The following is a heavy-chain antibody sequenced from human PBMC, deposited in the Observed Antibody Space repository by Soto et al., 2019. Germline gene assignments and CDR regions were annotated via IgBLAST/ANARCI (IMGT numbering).Heavy chain of an antibody. Sequence: EVQLVESGGGLVQPGGSLRLSCAASGFTFSSYNMNWVRQAPGKGLEWVSYISSSSGTIYYADSVKGRFTISRDNAKNSLYLQMNSLRDEDTALYYCARDTVGSSFYYDHGMDVWGQGTTVTVSS. J-gene: IGHJ6*02. CDR2: ISSSSGTI. CDR1: GFTFSSYN. V-gene: IGHV3-48*02. CDR3: ARDTVGSSFYYDHGMDV. D-gene: IGHD6-6*01.